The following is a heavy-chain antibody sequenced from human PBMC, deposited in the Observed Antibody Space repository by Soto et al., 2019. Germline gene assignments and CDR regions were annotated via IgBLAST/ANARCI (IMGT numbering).Heavy chain of an antibody. J-gene: IGHJ4*02. V-gene: IGHV3-30*18. D-gene: IGHD4-4*01. CDR3: AKDRKKPYDGGTVFDY. Sequence: QVQLVESGGGVVQPGRSLRLSCAASGFTFSSYGMHWVRQAPGKGLEWVAVISYDGSNKYYADSVKGRFTISRDNSKNTLYLQMNSLRAEDTAVYYCAKDRKKPYDGGTVFDYWGQGTLVTVSS. CDR2: ISYDGSNK. CDR1: GFTFSSYG.